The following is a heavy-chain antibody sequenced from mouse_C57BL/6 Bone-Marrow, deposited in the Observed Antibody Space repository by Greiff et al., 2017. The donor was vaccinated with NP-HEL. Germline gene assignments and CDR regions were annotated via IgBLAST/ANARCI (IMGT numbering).Heavy chain of an antibody. D-gene: IGHD1-1*01. V-gene: IGHV5-16*01. CDR1: GFTFSDYY. J-gene: IGHJ2*01. Sequence: EVKLVESERGLVQPGSSMKLSCTASGFTFSDYYMAWVRQVPEKGLEWVANINYDGSSTYYLDSLKSRFIISRDNAKNILYLQMSSLKSEDTATYYCARDRGTVGYFDYWGQGTTLTVSS. CDR2: INYDGSST. CDR3: ARDRGTVGYFDY.